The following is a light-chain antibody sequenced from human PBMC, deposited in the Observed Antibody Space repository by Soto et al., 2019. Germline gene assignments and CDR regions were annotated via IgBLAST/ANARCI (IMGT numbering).Light chain of an antibody. V-gene: IGKV1-5*03. CDR2: KAS. CDR3: QQYNAYSWT. CDR1: QTISGW. Sequence: DIQMTQSPSTLSGSVGDRVTITCRASQTISGWLAWYQQKPGKAPKLLIYKASTLKSGVPSRFSGSGSGTDFTLTISSLQPDDFATYYCQQYNAYSWTFAQGTKVDNK. J-gene: IGKJ1*01.